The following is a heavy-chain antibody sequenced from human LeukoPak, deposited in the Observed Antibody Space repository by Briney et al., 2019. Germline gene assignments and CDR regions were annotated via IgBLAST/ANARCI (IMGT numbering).Heavy chain of an antibody. CDR1: GFTFSSYG. CDR2: IRYDGSNK. J-gene: IGHJ4*02. D-gene: IGHD2-15*01. V-gene: IGHV3-30*02. CDR3: AKGGGIGYYFDY. Sequence: GGSLRLSCAASGFTFSSYGMHWVRQAPGKGLEWVAFIRYDGSNKDYADSVKGRFTISRDNSKNTLYLQMNSLRAEDTAVYYCAKGGGIGYYFDYWGQGPLVTVSS.